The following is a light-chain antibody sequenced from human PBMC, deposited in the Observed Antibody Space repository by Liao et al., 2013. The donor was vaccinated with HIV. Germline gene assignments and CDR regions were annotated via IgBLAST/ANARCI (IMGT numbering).Light chain of an antibody. CDR2: SDS. V-gene: IGLV3-21*01. Sequence: SYVLTQPPSVSVAPGKTARITCGGNNIGSKSVHWYQQKPGQAPVLVIYSDSDRPSGIPERFSGSSSGTTVTLTISGAQVEDEADYYCYSAADKNVVFGGGTKLTVL. CDR1: NIGSKS. CDR3: YSAADKNVV. J-gene: IGLJ2*01.